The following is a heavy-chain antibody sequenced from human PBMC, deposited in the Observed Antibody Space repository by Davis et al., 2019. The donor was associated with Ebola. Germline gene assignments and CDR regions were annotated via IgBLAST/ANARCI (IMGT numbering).Heavy chain of an antibody. CDR2: ISGSGVGT. CDR3: ARRDGYKIRDLFDY. Sequence: GESLKISCAASGFTFNPYAMRWVRQAPGKGLEWVSTISGSGVGTYYADSVKGRFTISRDNSKNTLYLQMNSLGAEDAAVYFCARRDGYKIRDLFDYWGQGTLVTVSS. CDR1: GFTFNPYA. J-gene: IGHJ4*02. V-gene: IGHV3-23*01. D-gene: IGHD5-24*01.